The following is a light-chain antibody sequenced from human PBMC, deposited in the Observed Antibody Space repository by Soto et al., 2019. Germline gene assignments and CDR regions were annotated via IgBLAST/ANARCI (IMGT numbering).Light chain of an antibody. V-gene: IGKV1-9*01. J-gene: IGKJ2*01. CDR1: QGISSY. CDR3: QQLNSYPYT. Sequence: IQLTQSPSSLSASVGDRVTITCRASQGISSYLAWYQQKPGKAPKLLIHAASTLQSGVPSRFSGSGSGTDFTLTISSLQPEDCATYYCQQLNSYPYTCGQGTKLEIK. CDR2: AAS.